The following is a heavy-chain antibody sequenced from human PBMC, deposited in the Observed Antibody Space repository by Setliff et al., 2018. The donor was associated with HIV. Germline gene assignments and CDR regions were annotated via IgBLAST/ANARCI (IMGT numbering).Heavy chain of an antibody. J-gene: IGHJ5*02. D-gene: IGHD3-10*01. Sequence: SETLSLTCTVSGGSISSYCWNWIRQPPGRGLEWIGYIFTSGSTKYNPSLQSRVTMSIDTSKNQFSLELTSVTAADTAVYYCARRIDNSGSFPDKNWFDTWGQGSLGTVSS. V-gene: IGHV4-4*09. CDR3: ARRIDNSGSFPDKNWFDT. CDR1: GGSISSYC. CDR2: IFTSGST.